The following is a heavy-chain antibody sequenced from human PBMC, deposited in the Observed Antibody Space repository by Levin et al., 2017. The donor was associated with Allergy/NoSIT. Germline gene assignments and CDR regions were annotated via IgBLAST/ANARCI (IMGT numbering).Heavy chain of an antibody. J-gene: IGHJ4*02. D-gene: IGHD1-1*01. CDR3: ARDIPVGVAENDDTYIIAY. CDR1: GYTFTSYY. Sequence: ASVKVSCKASGYTFTSYYMHWVRQAPGQGLEWMGIINPSGGSTSYAQKFQGRVTMTRDTSTSTVYMELSSLRSEDTAVYYCARDIPVGVAENDDTYIIAYWGQGTLVTVSS. V-gene: IGHV1-46*01. CDR2: INPSGGST.